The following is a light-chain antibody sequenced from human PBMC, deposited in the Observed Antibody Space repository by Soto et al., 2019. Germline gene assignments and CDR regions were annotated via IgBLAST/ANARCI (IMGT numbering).Light chain of an antibody. CDR3: MSYTSSSILYV. V-gene: IGLV2-14*01. Sequence: QSALTQPASVSGSPGQSITISCTGTSSDVGGYNYVSWYQQHPGKAPKLMIYEVSNRPSGVSNRFSGSKSGNTASLTISGLQAEDEGDYYCMSYTSSSILYVFGTGTKLTVL. CDR2: EVS. J-gene: IGLJ1*01. CDR1: SSDVGGYNY.